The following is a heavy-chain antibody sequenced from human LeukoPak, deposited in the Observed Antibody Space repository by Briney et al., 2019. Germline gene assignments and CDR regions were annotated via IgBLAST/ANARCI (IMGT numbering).Heavy chain of an antibody. CDR2: IYYSGST. J-gene: IGHJ3*02. CDR3: ARVGYDILTGEMDAFDI. D-gene: IGHD3-9*01. CDR1: GGSISSYY. Sequence: SETLSLTCTVSGGSISSYYWSWIRQPPGKGLEWIGYIYYSGSTNYNPSLKRRVTISVDTSKNQFSLKLSSVTAADTAVYYCARVGYDILTGEMDAFDIWGQGTMVTVSS. V-gene: IGHV4-59*01.